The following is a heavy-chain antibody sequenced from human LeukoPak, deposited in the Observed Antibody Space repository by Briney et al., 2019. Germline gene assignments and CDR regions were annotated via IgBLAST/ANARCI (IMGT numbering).Heavy chain of an antibody. CDR2: ISSSGGST. Sequence: PGGSLRLSCAASGFTFSSYAMSWVRQAPGKGLEWVSSISSSGGSTYYADSVKGRFTISRDNSKNTLYLQMNSLRAEDTAVYYCAKGEWIQLRLYFFDYWGQGTLVTVSS. CDR1: GFTFSSYA. J-gene: IGHJ4*02. CDR3: AKGEWIQLRLYFFDY. V-gene: IGHV3-23*01. D-gene: IGHD5-18*01.